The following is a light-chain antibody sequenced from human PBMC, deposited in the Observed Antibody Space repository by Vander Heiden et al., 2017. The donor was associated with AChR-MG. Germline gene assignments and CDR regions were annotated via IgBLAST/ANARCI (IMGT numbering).Light chain of an antibody. Sequence: DIQMTQSPSSLSASVGDRVTITCRASQTISSYLNWYQQEPGKAPKLLIYAASSLQSGVPSRFSGSGSGTDFSLTISRLQPEDSATYYCQQSDSNPFTFGQGTKLEIK. J-gene: IGKJ2*01. CDR1: QTISSY. CDR2: AAS. V-gene: IGKV1-39*01. CDR3: QQSDSNPFT.